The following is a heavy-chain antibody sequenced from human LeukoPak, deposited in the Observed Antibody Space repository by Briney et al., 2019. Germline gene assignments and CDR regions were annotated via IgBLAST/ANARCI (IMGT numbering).Heavy chain of an antibody. CDR1: GFTFSSYG. CDR3: WRGEHHYDRYGGYFQH. Sequence: PGGSLRLSCAASGFTFSSYGMHWVRQAPGKGLEWVAFIRYDGSNKYYADSVKGRFTISRDNSKNTLYLQMNSLGAEDTAVYYCWRGEHHYDRYGGYFQHWGQGTLVTVSS. D-gene: IGHD3-3*01. V-gene: IGHV3-30*02. CDR2: IRYDGSNK. J-gene: IGHJ1*01.